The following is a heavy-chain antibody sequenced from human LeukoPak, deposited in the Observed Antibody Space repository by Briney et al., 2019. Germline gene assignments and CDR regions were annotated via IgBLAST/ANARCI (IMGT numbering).Heavy chain of an antibody. CDR2: VSAYNGNT. CDR3: ATERWLRSTEGPFDY. CDR1: GYTFTSYG. Sequence: GASVKVSCKASGYTFTSYGISWVRQAPGQGLEWMGWVSAYNGNTNYAQKLQGRVTMTTDTSTSTAYMELRSLRSDDTAVYYCATERWLRSTEGPFDYWGQGTLVTVSS. J-gene: IGHJ4*02. D-gene: IGHD5-12*01. V-gene: IGHV1-18*01.